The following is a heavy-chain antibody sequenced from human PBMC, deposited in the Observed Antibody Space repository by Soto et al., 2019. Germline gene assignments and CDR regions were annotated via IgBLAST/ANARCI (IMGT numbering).Heavy chain of an antibody. Sequence: EVQLVESGGGLVQPGGSLRLSCAASGFTFSSYWMHWVRQSPGKGLVWVSRINSDGSSTSYADSVKGRFTISRDNAKNPLYLQMNGLRAEDTAVYYCARAGGRDSGYDPWGQGTLVTVSS. V-gene: IGHV3-74*01. J-gene: IGHJ5*02. CDR3: ARAGGRDSGYDP. CDR1: GFTFSSYW. D-gene: IGHD5-12*01. CDR2: INSDGSST.